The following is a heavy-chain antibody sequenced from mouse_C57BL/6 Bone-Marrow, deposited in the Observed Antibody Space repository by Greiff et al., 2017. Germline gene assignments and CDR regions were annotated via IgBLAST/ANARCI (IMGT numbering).Heavy chain of an antibody. Sequence: VKLQQPGAELVKPGASVKMSCKASGYTFTSYWITWVKQRPGQGLEWIGDIYPGSGSTNYNEKFTSKATLTVDTSSSTAYMQLSILTSEDSAVYYCARYLITTVVHWYFDVWGTGTTVTASS. CDR2: IYPGSGST. D-gene: IGHD1-1*01. V-gene: IGHV1-55*01. J-gene: IGHJ1*03. CDR1: GYTFTSYW. CDR3: ARYLITTVVHWYFDV.